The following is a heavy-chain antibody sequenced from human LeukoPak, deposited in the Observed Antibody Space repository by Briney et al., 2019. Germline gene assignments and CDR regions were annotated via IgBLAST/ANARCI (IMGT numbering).Heavy chain of an antibody. CDR1: GFTFGDYA. CDR3: ARFVPYFDY. V-gene: IGHV3-49*04. D-gene: IGHD3-10*01. J-gene: IGHJ4*02. Sequence: GGSLRLSCTASGFTFGDYAVSWVRQAPGKGLEWVGFIRSKAYGGTTEYAASVKGRFTISRDDSKSIAYLQLNSLKTEDTAVYSCARFVPYFDYWGQGTLVTVSS. CDR2: IRSKAYGGTT.